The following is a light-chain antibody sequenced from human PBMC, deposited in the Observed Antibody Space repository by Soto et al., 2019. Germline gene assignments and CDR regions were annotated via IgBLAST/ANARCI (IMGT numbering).Light chain of an antibody. CDR1: QAVPSY. V-gene: IGKV3-11*01. J-gene: IGKJ2*02. CDR2: DIS. Sequence: EVVLTQSPATLSLSPGERATLSCRASQAVPSYLAWYQQKPGQAPRLLIDDISNRATGIPARFSGSGSGTDFTLTISSLEPEDVAVYYCHQRNSWPRSTFGQGTKLEIK. CDR3: HQRNSWPRST.